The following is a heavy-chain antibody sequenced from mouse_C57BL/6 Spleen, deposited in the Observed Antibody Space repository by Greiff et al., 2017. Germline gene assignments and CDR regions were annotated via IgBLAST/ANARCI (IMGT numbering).Heavy chain of an antibody. J-gene: IGHJ2*01. Sequence: QVQLKQPGAELVKPGASVKLSCKASGYTFTSYWMHWVKQRPGRGLEWIGRIEPNSGGTKYNEKIKSKATLTVDKPSSTAYMQLSSLTSEDSAVYYCALGYYKAPDYWGQGTTLTVSS. D-gene: IGHD2-12*01. CDR1: GYTFTSYW. CDR2: IEPNSGGT. V-gene: IGHV1-72*01. CDR3: ALGYYKAPDY.